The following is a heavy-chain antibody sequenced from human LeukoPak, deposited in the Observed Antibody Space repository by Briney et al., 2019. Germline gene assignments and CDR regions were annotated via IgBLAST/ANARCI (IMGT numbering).Heavy chain of an antibody. V-gene: IGHV1-46*01. J-gene: IGHJ6*03. CDR2: INPTDDST. Sequence: ASVKVSCKASAYTFTSYYIHWVRQAPGQGLEWLGLINPTDDSTSYAQKFRGRVTVTRDTSTSTAYMELSSLRSEDTAVYYCARDARGYSYGTGVSYYYYYMDVWGKGTTVTVSS. CDR1: AYTFTSYY. CDR3: ARDARGYSYGTGVSYYYYYMDV. D-gene: IGHD5-18*01.